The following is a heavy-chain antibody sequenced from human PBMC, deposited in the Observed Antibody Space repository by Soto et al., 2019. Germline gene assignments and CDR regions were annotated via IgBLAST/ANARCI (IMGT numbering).Heavy chain of an antibody. CDR2: MYHGGNI. V-gene: IGHV4-4*02. CDR1: GVSIGGDDW. Sequence: QVQLQESGPGLVQPSGTLSLTCGVSGVSIGGDDWWNWVRQPPGKGMEWVGEMYHGGNIHSNPSPKISRPISISKSTNQRSLNLTFRTVADTAVDDCSREHHYGDSRALDFWGQGAPVTVSS. J-gene: IGHJ4*02. D-gene: IGHD3-16*01. CDR3: SREHHYGDSRALDF.